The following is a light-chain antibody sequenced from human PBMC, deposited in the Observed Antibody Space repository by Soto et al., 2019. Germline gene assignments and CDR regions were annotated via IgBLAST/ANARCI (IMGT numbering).Light chain of an antibody. CDR3: VLSYSDVVV. CDR2: DTT. J-gene: IGLJ2*01. Sequence: QAVVTQEPSLTVSPGGTVTLTCGSSTGPVTSGHYPYWFQQKPGQAPRTLIFDTTNKHSWTPARFSGSLLGGKAALTLSGAQPEDEAEYYCVLSYSDVVVFGGGTKLTVL. CDR1: TGPVTSGHY. V-gene: IGLV7-46*01.